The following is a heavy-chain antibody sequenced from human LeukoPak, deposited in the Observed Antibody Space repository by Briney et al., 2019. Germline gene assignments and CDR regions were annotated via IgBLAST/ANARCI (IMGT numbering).Heavy chain of an antibody. CDR2: IYASGNT. J-gene: IGHJ3*02. V-gene: IGHV4-4*07. D-gene: IGHD4-23*01. CDR1: GGSISSYY. Sequence: KASETLSLTCTVSGGSISSYYWSWVRQPAGKGLEWIGRIYASGNTNYNPSLKSRVAMSVDTSKNQFSLKLRSVTAADTAVYCCASYGGNSGNAFDIWGQGTMVTVSS. CDR3: ASYGGNSGNAFDI.